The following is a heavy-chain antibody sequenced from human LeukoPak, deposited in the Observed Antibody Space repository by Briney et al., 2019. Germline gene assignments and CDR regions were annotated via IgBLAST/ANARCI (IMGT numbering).Heavy chain of an antibody. CDR1: GGTISSYY. J-gene: IGHJ6*02. Sequence: SETLSLTCTVSGGTISSYYWSWIRQPPGKGLEWIGNIYYSGSTNYNPSLKSRVNISVDTSKNQFSLTLGSVTAAYTAVYYCARDRDYCTNGVGRGYYYYGMDFWGQGTTVTVSS. V-gene: IGHV4-59*01. CDR3: ARDRDYCTNGVGRGYYYYGMDF. D-gene: IGHD2-8*01. CDR2: IYYSGST.